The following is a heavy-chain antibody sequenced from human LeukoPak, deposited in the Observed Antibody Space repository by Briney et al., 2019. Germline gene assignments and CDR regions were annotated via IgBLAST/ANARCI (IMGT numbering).Heavy chain of an antibody. J-gene: IGHJ4*02. CDR3: ARQTGSGLFILP. CDR1: GGSISSSSYH. Sequence: SETLSLTCTVSGGSISSSSYHWGWIRQPPGKGLEWIGEINHSGSTNYNPSLKSRVTISVDTSKNQFSLKLSSVTAADTAVYYCARQTGSGLFILPGGQGTLVTVSS. D-gene: IGHD3/OR15-3a*01. V-gene: IGHV4-39*01. CDR2: INHSGST.